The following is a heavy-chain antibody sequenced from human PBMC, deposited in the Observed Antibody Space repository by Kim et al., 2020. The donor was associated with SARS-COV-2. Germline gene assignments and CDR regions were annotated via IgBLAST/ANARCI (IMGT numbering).Heavy chain of an antibody. CDR1: GGSFSGYY. Sequence: SETLSLTCAVYGGSFSGYYWSWIRQPPGKGLEWIGEINHSGSTNYNPSLRSRVTISVDTSKNQFSLKLRSVTAADTAVYYCARGMRCYYAQEYWYLAL. CDR2: INHSGST. J-gene: IGHJ2*01. CDR3: ARGMRCYYAQEYWYLAL. V-gene: IGHV4-34*01. D-gene: IGHD3-22*01.